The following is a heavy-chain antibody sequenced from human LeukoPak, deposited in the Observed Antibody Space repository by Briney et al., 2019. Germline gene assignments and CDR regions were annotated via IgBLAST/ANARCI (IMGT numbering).Heavy chain of an antibody. CDR3: ARLRQYSSPLSDYFDY. D-gene: IGHD6-6*01. V-gene: IGHV4-4*09. CDR2: IYTSGST. CDR1: GGSISSYY. J-gene: IGHJ4*02. Sequence: PSETLSLTCTVSGGSISSYYWSWIRQPPGKGLEWIGYIYTSGSTNYNPSLKSRVTISVDTSKNQFSLKLSSVTAADTAVYYCARLRQYSSPLSDYFDYWGQGTLVTVSS.